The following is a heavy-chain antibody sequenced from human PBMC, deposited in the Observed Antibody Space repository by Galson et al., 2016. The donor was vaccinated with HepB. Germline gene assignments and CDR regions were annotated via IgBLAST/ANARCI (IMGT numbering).Heavy chain of an antibody. Sequence: CAISGDSVSTNTAHWNWIRQSPSRGLEWLGRTYYRSEWYNDYAVSVQSRINVNPDTSKNQFPLQLNSVTPEDTAVYFCARGRMGYSYGNFDYWGQEILVTVSS. D-gene: IGHD5-12*01. CDR1: GDSVSTNTAH. CDR3: ARGRMGYSYGNFDY. CDR2: TYYRSEWYN. V-gene: IGHV6-1*01. J-gene: IGHJ4*02.